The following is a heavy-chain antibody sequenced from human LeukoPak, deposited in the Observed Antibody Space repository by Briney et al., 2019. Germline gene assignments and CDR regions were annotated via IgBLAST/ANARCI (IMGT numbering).Heavy chain of an antibody. CDR3: ARCSSSGAEAFDM. Sequence: PGGSLRLSCAASGFTFSSYSMNWVRQAPGKGLEWVSSMRTTSRYIYYAESVKGRFTISRDNAKNSLYLQMNSLRDEDTAVYYCARCSSSGAEAFDMWGHGTMVIVSS. CDR1: GFTFSSYS. D-gene: IGHD6-25*01. J-gene: IGHJ3*02. CDR2: MRTTSRYI. V-gene: IGHV3-21*01.